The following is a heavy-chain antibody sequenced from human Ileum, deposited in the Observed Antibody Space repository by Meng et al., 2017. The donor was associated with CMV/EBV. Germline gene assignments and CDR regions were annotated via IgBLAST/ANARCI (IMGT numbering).Heavy chain of an antibody. D-gene: IGHD3-10*01. V-gene: IGHV6-1*01. J-gene: IGHJ4*02. Sequence: VQLHQSGPGLVKPSQTLSLTCAGDSVSSGTESWNWIRQSPSRGLEWLGRTWYGSKWYYEYAVSVKSRITIIPDTSQNQISLQLNSVTPDDTAVYYCTYGWPLKYWGQGSLVTVSS. CDR1: DSVSSGTES. CDR3: TYGWPLKY. CDR2: TWYGSKWYY.